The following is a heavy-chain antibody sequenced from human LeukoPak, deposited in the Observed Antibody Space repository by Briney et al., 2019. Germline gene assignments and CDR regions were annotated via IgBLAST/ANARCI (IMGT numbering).Heavy chain of an antibody. CDR3: ARDQAFDWFYYYYGMDV. Sequence: HPGGSLRLSCAASGFTFNNYALSWVRQAPGKGLEWVSTIGTSINNTYYADSVKDRFTISRDNSNHTLSLQMSSLRAEDTAIYYCARDQAFDWFYYYYGMDVWGLGTTVIVSS. CDR2: IGTSINNT. J-gene: IGHJ6*02. CDR1: GFTFNNYA. V-gene: IGHV3-23*01. D-gene: IGHD3-9*01.